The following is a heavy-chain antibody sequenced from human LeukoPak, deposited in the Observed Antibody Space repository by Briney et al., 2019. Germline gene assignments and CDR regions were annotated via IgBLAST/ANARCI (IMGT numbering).Heavy chain of an antibody. CDR1: AGSISNHY. CDR2: IFYTGSY. J-gene: IGHJ5*02. CDR3: ARGRSSPDL. Sequence: SETLSLTCTVAAGSISNHYWSWMRQSPGKGLEWIAYIFYTGSYNYNPSLKSRVYISVDTSKNQLSLNLTSVTAADTAVYYCARGRSSPDLWGQGTLVTVSS. V-gene: IGHV4-59*11. D-gene: IGHD6-19*01.